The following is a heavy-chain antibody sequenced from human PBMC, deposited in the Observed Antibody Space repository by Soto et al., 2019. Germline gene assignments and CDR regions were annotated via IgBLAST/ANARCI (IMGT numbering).Heavy chain of an antibody. CDR3: ASGYITGTFR. J-gene: IGHJ4*02. CDR1: GFTFSSYW. Sequence: QTWGSQRLSCAASGFTFSSYWMHWVRQAPGKGLVWVSRINSDGSSTSYADSVKGRFTISRDNAKNALYLQMNSLRAEDMAVYYCASGYITGTFRGDQGTLVTVSS. CDR2: INSDGSST. V-gene: IGHV3-74*01. D-gene: IGHD1-7*01.